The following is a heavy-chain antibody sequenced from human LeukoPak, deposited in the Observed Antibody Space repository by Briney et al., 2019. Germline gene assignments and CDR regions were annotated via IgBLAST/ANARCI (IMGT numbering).Heavy chain of an antibody. D-gene: IGHD5-12*01. J-gene: IGHJ4*02. Sequence: PGGSLRLSCAASGFTFSSYFWMHWVRQAPGKGLVWVSRIKSDGSSSTYADSVKGRFTISRDNAKNSLYLQMNSLRAEDTAVYCCARGLWHIVATCFDYWGQGTLVTVSS. V-gene: IGHV3-74*01. CDR3: ARGLWHIVATCFDY. CDR1: GFTFSSYFW. CDR2: IKSDGSSS.